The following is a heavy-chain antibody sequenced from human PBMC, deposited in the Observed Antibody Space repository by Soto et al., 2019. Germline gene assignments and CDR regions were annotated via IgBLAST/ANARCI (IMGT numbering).Heavy chain of an antibody. Sequence: QITLKESGPTLVKPTQTLTLTCTFSGFSLSTSGVGVGWIRQPPGKALEWLALIYWNDDKHYGPSLKSRLTNAKDTSKNQLVLTMTNMNPVDTATYSCALRSFANDAFDVWGQGTMVTVSS. CDR1: GFSLSTSGVG. V-gene: IGHV2-5*01. CDR2: IYWNDDK. CDR3: ALRSFANDAFDV. J-gene: IGHJ3*01.